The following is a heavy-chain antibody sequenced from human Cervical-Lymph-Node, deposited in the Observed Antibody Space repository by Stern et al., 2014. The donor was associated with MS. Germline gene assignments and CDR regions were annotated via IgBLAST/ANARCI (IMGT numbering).Heavy chain of an antibody. CDR1: GGSISSDNYY. V-gene: IGHV4-31*03. J-gene: IGHJ6*02. CDR2: IYYSGST. D-gene: IGHD3-22*01. Sequence: VQLLESGPGLVKPSQTLYLTCTVSGGSISSDNYYWTWIRQHPGKGLEWIGHIYYSGSTYYNPSLKSRVSITVDTSQNLFSLRLSSVTAADTAVYYCARDHFTTSLDVWGHGTTVTVS. CDR3: ARDHFTTSLDV.